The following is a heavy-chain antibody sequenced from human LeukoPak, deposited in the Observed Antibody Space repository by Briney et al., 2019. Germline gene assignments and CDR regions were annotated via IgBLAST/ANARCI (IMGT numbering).Heavy chain of an antibody. CDR3: AREPGSFPHWSLDL. CDR2: ISYDGRQE. Sequence: GRSLRLSCAASGLTFNYFSTYAMHWVRQAPGKGLEWVAVISYDGRQEYYADSVQGRFTISRDNSKNTLYLQMNSLRGEDTAVYYCAREPGSFPHWSLDLWGRGTLVTVSS. CDR1: GLTFNYFSTYA. V-gene: IGHV3-30*04. D-gene: IGHD2-15*01. J-gene: IGHJ2*01.